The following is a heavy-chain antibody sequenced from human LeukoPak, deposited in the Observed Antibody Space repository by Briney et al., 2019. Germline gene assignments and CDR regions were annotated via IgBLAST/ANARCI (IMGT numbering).Heavy chain of an antibody. Sequence: ASVKVSCKASGYTFTGYYMHWVRQAPGQGLEWMGWISAYNGNTNYAQKLQGRVTMTTDTSTSTAYMELRSLRSDDTAVYYCARVQVNYYYMDVWGQGTLVTVSS. J-gene: IGHJ6*03. CDR1: GYTFTGYY. CDR3: ARVQVNYYYMDV. V-gene: IGHV1-18*04. CDR2: ISAYNGNT.